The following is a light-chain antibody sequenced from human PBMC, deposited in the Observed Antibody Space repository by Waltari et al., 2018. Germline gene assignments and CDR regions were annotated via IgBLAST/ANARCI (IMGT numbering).Light chain of an antibody. Sequence: DVVMTQSPLSLPVTLGQPASISCRSSHGLVYSDGNTYLNWFQQRPGHSPRRLIYTVSDRDSGVPDRFSGSGSGPDFTLRISRVEAEDVGIYYCMQGTHWPYTFGQGTKLEIK. J-gene: IGKJ2*01. CDR1: HGLVYSDGNTY. V-gene: IGKV2-30*01. CDR2: TVS. CDR3: MQGTHWPYT.